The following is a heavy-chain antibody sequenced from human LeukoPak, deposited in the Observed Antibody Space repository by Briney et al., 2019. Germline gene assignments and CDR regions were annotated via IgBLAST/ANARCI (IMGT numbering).Heavy chain of an antibody. V-gene: IGHV3-21*01. CDR1: GFTFSSYS. CDR3: ARDPPFIIGTTFFDY. Sequence: GGSLRLSCAASGFTFSSYSMNWVRQGPGKGLEWVSSISTSSTYIYYADSVKGRFTISRDNAKNSLYLQMNSLRAEDTAVYYCARDPPFIIGTTFFDYWGQGTLVTVSS. J-gene: IGHJ4*02. D-gene: IGHD1-20*01. CDR2: ISTSSTYI.